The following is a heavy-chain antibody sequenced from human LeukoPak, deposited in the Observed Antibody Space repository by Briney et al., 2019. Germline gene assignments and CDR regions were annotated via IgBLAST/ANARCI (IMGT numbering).Heavy chain of an antibody. V-gene: IGHV3-48*01. Sequence: SGGSLRLSCAASGFSFSNHSMNWVRQAPGKGLEWVSYISGSSNIIYHANSVKGRFTISRDNAKNSLFLQMSGLRADDTAVYYCARDTNGDSDYWGQGTLVTVSS. CDR1: GFSFSNHS. CDR2: ISGSSNII. J-gene: IGHJ4*02. D-gene: IGHD4-17*01. CDR3: ARDTNGDSDY.